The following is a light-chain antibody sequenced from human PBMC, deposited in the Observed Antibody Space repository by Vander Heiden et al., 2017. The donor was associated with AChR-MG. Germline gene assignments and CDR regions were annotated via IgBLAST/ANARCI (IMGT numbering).Light chain of an antibody. Sequence: QSALTQPASVSGSHGQSFTISCTGTISYVGGYNYVPWSQQHPGKAPKLMIYDVSNRPSVVSSRFSGAKSGNTASLIISGLQAEDEADYYCSSYTSSSTYWLFGGGTQVTVL. CDR2: DVS. V-gene: IGLV2-14*03. CDR1: ISYVGGYNY. CDR3: SSYTSSSTYWL. J-gene: IGLJ3*02.